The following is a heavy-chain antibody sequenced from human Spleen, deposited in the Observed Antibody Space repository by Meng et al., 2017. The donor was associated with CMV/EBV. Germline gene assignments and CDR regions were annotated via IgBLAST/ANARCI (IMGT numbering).Heavy chain of an antibody. CDR1: ISSGGYY. J-gene: IGHJ4*02. D-gene: IGHD2-2*01. CDR3: ARGDRYCSSTSCSLFDY. CDR2: IYYSGST. Sequence: ISSGGYYWSWIRQHPGKGLEWIGYIYYSGSTYYNPSLKSRVTISVDTSKNQFSLKLSSVTAADTAVYYCARGDRYCSSTSCSLFDYWGQGTLVTVSS. V-gene: IGHV4-31*02.